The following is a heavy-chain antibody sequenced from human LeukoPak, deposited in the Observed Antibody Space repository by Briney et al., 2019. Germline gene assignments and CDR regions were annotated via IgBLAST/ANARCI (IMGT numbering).Heavy chain of an antibody. CDR3: ARDRGSYSDY. D-gene: IGHD3-16*01. Sequence: PGGPLSFPCTAPESPLRSPWLPWSRQAPGKGLGWVSRVNTDGSTPTYADSVKGRFTISRDNAKNTLYLQMNSLRAEDTAVYYCARDRGSYSDYWGQGTLVTVSS. CDR2: VNTDGSTP. CDR1: ESPLRSPW. V-gene: IGHV3-74*01. J-gene: IGHJ4*02.